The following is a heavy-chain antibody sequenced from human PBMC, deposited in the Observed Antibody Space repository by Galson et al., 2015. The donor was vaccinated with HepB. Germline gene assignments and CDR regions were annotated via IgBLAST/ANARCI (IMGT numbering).Heavy chain of an antibody. CDR1: GFTFSDYY. D-gene: IGHD1-26*01. CDR3: ARDPQWEPPDYYYYMDV. J-gene: IGHJ6*03. Sequence: SLRLSCAASGFTFSDYYMSWIRQAPGKGLEWVSYISSSSSYTNYADSVKGRFTISRDNAKNSLYLQMNSLRAEDTAVYYCARDPQWEPPDYYYYMDVWGKGTTVTVSS. V-gene: IGHV3-11*06. CDR2: ISSSSSYT.